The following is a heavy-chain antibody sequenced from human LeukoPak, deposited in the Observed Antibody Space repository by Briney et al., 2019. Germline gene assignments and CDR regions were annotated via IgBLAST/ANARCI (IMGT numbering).Heavy chain of an antibody. V-gene: IGHV1-46*01. J-gene: IGHJ6*02. Sequence: ASVKVSCKASGYTFTSYYMHWVRQATGQGLEWMGIINPSGGSTSYAQKFQGRVTMTRDTSTSTVYMELSSLRSEDTAVYYCARERRAKFDYYYGMDVWGQGTTVTVSS. D-gene: IGHD3-10*02. CDR3: ARERRAKFDYYYGMDV. CDR2: INPSGGST. CDR1: GYTFTSYY.